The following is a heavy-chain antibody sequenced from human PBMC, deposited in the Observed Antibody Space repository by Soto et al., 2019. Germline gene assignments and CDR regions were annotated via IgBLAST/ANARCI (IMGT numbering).Heavy chain of an antibody. CDR1: GFTFSSYS. CDR3: ARDKKYYGSGKLDY. V-gene: IGHV3-48*01. CDR2: ISSSSSTI. J-gene: IGHJ4*02. Sequence: GGSLRLSCAASGFTFSSYSMNWVRQAPGKGLEWVSYISSSSSTIYYADSVKGRFTTSRDNAKNSLYLQMNSLRAEDTAVYYCARDKKYYGSGKLDYWGQGTLVTVSS. D-gene: IGHD3-10*01.